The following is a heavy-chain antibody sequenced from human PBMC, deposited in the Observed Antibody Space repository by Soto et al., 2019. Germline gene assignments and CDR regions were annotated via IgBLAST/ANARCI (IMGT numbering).Heavy chain of an antibody. J-gene: IGHJ4*02. Sequence: GASVKVSCKASVVSFSSYAISWVRQAPGQGLEWMGGIIPIFGTANYAQKFQGRVTITADESTSTAYMELSSLRSEDTAVYYCARPVRGYYDSSGYYPFDYWGQGTLVTVSS. CDR3: ARPVRGYYDSSGYYPFDY. CDR2: IIPIFGTA. D-gene: IGHD3-22*01. V-gene: IGHV1-69*13. CDR1: VVSFSSYA.